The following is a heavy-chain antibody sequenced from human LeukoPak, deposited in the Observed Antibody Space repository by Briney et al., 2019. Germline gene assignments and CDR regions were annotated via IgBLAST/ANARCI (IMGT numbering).Heavy chain of an antibody. J-gene: IGHJ4*02. CDR3: AKDRPNYHESNGHYYRRDGDY. CDR1: GFTFSRYS. CDR2: ISTSSSTI. V-gene: IGHV3-48*01. Sequence: GGSLRLSCAASGFTFSRYSMNWVRQAPGKGLEWLSYISTSSSTIYYADSVKVRFTISRDNSKNTLYLQMSRLRAEDTAVYYCAKDRPNYHESNGHYYRRDGDYWGQGTLVTVSS. D-gene: IGHD3-22*01.